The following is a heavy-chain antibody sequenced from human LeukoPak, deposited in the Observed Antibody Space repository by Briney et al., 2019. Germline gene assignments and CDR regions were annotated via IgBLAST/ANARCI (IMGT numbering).Heavy chain of an antibody. CDR1: GFTFSSYA. CDR3: VKSLVVALGSCSGGSCGTDY. J-gene: IGHJ4*02. D-gene: IGHD2-15*01. CDR2: ISSNGGST. V-gene: IGHV3-64D*06. Sequence: GGSLRLSCSASGFTFSSYAMHWVRQAPGKGLEYVAAISSNGGSTYYADSVKGRFNISRDNSKNTLYLQTSSLRAEDTAVYYCVKSLVVALGSCSGGSCGTDYWGQGTLVTVSS.